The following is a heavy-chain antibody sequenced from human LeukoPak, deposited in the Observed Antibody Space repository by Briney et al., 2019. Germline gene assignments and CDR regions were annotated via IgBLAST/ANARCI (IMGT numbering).Heavy chain of an antibody. CDR3: ATSPSAGY. V-gene: IGHV3-NL1*01. Sequence: GGSLRLSCAASGFTFSSYGMHWVRQAPGKGLEWVSRIYSGGGIHYADSVKGRFTISRDSSKNTLYLQMNSLRADDTAVYFCATSPSAGYWGQGTLVTVSS. CDR1: GFTFSSYG. CDR2: IYSGGGI. J-gene: IGHJ4*02.